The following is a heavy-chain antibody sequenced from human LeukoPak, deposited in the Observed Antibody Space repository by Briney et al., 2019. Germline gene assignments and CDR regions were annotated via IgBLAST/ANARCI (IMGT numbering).Heavy chain of an antibody. J-gene: IGHJ4*02. D-gene: IGHD4-17*01. V-gene: IGHV4-59*07. CDR1: GGSISIYH. CDR2: VYYSGRT. CDR3: ARSDLYGDYPPGKY. Sequence: SDTLSLTCTVSGGSISIYHWHGLRHPPGKALECFGYVYYSGRTNYNPSLKSRVTIPIDTSKSQFSLKLSSVTAADTAVYYCARSDLYGDYPPGKYWGQGTLVTVSS.